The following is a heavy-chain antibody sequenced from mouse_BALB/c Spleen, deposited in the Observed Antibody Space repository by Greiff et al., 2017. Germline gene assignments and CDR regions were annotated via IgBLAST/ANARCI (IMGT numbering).Heavy chain of an antibody. V-gene: IGHV1-18*01. CDR3: ARGDYYGSSYVGDAMDY. CDR1: GYTFPEYT. J-gene: IGHJ4*01. D-gene: IGHD1-1*01. Sequence: VQLQQSGPELVKPGASVKISCKTSGYTFPEYTMHWVKQSHGKSLEWIGGINPNNGGTSYNQKFKGKATLTVDKSSSTAYMELRSLTSEDSAVYYCARGDYYGSSYVGDAMDYWGQGTSVTVSS. CDR2: INPNNGGT.